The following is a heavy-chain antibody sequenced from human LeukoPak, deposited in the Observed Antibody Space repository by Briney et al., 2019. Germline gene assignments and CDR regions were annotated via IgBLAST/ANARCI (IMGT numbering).Heavy chain of an antibody. CDR2: INHSGST. J-gene: IGHJ3*02. CDR3: ARASNTGYFAFDI. Sequence: SETLSLTCAVYGGSFSGYYWSWIRQPPGKGLEWIGEINHSGSTNYNPSLKSRVTISVDTSKNQFSLQLNSVTPEDTAVYYCARASNTGYFAFDIWGQGTMVTVSS. CDR1: GGSFSGYY. D-gene: IGHD6-13*01. V-gene: IGHV4-34*01.